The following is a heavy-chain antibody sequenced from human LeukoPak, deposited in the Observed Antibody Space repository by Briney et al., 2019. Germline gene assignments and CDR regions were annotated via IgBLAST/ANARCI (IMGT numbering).Heavy chain of an antibody. Sequence: TPGGSLRLSCAASGFTFSNAWMSWVRQAPGKGLEWVGRIKSKTDGGTTDYAAPVKGRFTISRDDSKNTLYLQMNSLKTEDTAVYYCTIAMVYAKAFDPWGQGTLVTVSS. CDR2: IKSKTDGGTT. D-gene: IGHD2-8*01. CDR1: GFTFSNAW. CDR3: TIAMVYAKAFDP. J-gene: IGHJ5*02. V-gene: IGHV3-15*01.